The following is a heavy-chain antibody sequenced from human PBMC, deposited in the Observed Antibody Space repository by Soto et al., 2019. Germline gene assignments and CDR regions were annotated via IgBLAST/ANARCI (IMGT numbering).Heavy chain of an antibody. CDR3: ARADYGTFDN. D-gene: IGHD4-17*01. Sequence: EVQLLESWGGLVQPGGSLRLSCSASGFIFRNYNMHWVRQAPGKGLEYVSGISSNGGSTFYADSVKGRFSISRDNSKNTLHLQMGSLRPEDMGTYYCARADYGTFDNWGQGTLVAVSS. CDR1: GFIFRNYN. J-gene: IGHJ4*02. CDR2: ISSNGGST. V-gene: IGHV3-64*07.